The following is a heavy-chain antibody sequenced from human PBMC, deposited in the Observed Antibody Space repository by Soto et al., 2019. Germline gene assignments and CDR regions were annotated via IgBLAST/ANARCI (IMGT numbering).Heavy chain of an antibody. CDR2: ISSSSSYI. CDR3: AREKGGYCSSTSCYGGYYMDV. V-gene: IGHV3-21*01. D-gene: IGHD2-2*01. J-gene: IGHJ6*03. CDR1: GFTFSSYS. Sequence: EVQLVESGGGLVKPGGSLRLSCAASGFTFSSYSMNWVRQAPGRGLGWVSSISSSSSYIYYADSVKGRFTISRDNAKNSLYLQMNSLRAEDTAVYYCAREKGGYCSSTSCYGGYYMDVWGKGTTVTVSS.